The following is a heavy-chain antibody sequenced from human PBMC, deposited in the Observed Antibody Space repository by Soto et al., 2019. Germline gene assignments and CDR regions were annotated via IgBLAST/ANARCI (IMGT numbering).Heavy chain of an antibody. D-gene: IGHD2-15*01. Sequence: QVQLVQSGAEVKKPGSSVKVSCKASGGTFSSYAISWVRQAPGQGLEWMGGIIPIFGIANYAQKFQGRVTITADESTSTAYMELSSLRSEDTAVYYCARGQGYCSGGSCRRSWFDPWGQGTLVTVSS. CDR3: ARGQGYCSGGSCRRSWFDP. J-gene: IGHJ5*02. CDR1: GGTFSSYA. CDR2: IIPIFGIA. V-gene: IGHV1-69*01.